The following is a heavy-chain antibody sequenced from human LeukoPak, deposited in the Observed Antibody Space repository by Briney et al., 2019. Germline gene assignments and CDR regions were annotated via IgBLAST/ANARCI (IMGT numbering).Heavy chain of an antibody. J-gene: IGHJ3*01. CDR3: ARGGLVRGSIDSLIAFDF. Sequence: SQTLSLTCAISGDSVSRKSAGWNWIRQSPSRGLEWLGRIYYRSTWYSDFLTSRITISPDTYKNQFSLHLDSVTPEDTAVYYCARGGLVRGSIDSLIAFDFWGRGTVVTVSS. CDR2: IYYRSTWYS. CDR1: GDSVSRKSAG. V-gene: IGHV6-1*01. D-gene: IGHD3-10*01.